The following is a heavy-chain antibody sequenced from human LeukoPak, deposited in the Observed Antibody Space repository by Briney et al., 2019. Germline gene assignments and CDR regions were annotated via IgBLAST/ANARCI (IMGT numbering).Heavy chain of an antibody. Sequence: GGSLRLSCAASGFTFSSYAMSWVRQAPGKGLEWVAVISYDGSNKYYADSVKGRFTISRDNSKNTLYLQMNSLRAEDTAVYYCAKDWSDYYESSGYGSGPFDYWGQGTLVTVSS. CDR3: AKDWSDYYESSGYGSGPFDY. CDR2: ISYDGSNK. V-gene: IGHV3-30*18. D-gene: IGHD3-22*01. J-gene: IGHJ4*02. CDR1: GFTFSSYA.